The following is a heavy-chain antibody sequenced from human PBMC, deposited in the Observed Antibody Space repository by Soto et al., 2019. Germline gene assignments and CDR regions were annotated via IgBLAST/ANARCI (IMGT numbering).Heavy chain of an antibody. CDR2: IYYSGST. Sequence: QVQLQESGPGLVKPSETLSLTCTVSGGSVSSGSYYWSWIRQPPGKGLEWIGYIYYSGSTNYNPSSKSLVNKSIDTSNNQFSLKLSSVTAADTAVYYCARDRHYGGQYYFDYWGQGTLLTVSS. J-gene: IGHJ4*02. D-gene: IGHD3-10*01. V-gene: IGHV4-61*01. CDR1: GGSVSSGSYY. CDR3: ARDRHYGGQYYFDY.